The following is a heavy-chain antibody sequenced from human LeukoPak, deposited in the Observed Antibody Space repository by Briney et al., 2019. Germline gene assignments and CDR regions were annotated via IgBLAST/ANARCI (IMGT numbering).Heavy chain of an antibody. CDR1: GGSFSGYY. CDR3: AGLDIVVVPAQFGMDV. J-gene: IGHJ6*02. Sequence: SETLSLTCAVYGGSFSGYYWSWIRQPPGKGLEWIGEINHSGSTNYNPSLKGRVTISVDTSKNQFSLKLSSVTAADTAVYYCAGLDIVVVPAQFGMDVWGQGTTVTVSS. CDR2: INHSGST. D-gene: IGHD2-2*01. V-gene: IGHV4-34*01.